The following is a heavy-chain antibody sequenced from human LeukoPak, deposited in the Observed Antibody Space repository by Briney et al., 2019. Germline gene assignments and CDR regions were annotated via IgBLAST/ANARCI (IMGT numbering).Heavy chain of an antibody. Sequence: SESLSLTCTVSGGSISSGGYYWSWIRQHPGMGLEWIGYIYHSGSTYYNPSLKSRVTISVDTSKNQFSLKLSSVTAADTAVYYCASNSVDLYYDSSGYLFDYWGQGTLVTVSS. V-gene: IGHV4-31*03. CDR3: ASNSVDLYYDSSGYLFDY. CDR2: IYHSGST. CDR1: GGSISSGGYY. J-gene: IGHJ4*02. D-gene: IGHD3-22*01.